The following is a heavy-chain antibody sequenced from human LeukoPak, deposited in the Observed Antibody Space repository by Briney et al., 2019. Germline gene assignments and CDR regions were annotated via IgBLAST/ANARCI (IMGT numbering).Heavy chain of an antibody. CDR2: ISGSGGST. Sequence: GGSLRLSCAGSGFTFSSYAMSWVRQAPGKGLEWVSAISGSGGSTFYADSVKGRFTISRDNSKNTLYLQVSSLRAEDTAVYYCARGYDSSGYYTEFGYWGQGTLVTVSS. CDR1: GFTFSSYA. J-gene: IGHJ4*02. D-gene: IGHD3-22*01. V-gene: IGHV3-23*01. CDR3: ARGYDSSGYYTEFGY.